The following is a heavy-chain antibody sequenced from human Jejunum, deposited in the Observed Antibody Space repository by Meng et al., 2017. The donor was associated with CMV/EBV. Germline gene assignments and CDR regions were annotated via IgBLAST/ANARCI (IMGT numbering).Heavy chain of an antibody. Sequence: FSFSPYSMNWVRKAPGKGLEWVSSISSSSSYISYADSVKGRFTISRDNAKNSLYLQMNSLRAEDTAVYYCARPGYSGSYWYYFDYWGQGTLVTVSS. CDR1: FSFSPYS. V-gene: IGHV3-21*01. CDR2: ISSSSSYI. J-gene: IGHJ4*02. D-gene: IGHD1-26*01. CDR3: ARPGYSGSYWYYFDY.